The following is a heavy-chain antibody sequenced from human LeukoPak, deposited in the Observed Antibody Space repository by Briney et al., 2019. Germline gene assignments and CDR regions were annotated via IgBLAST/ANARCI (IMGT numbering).Heavy chain of an antibody. V-gene: IGHV3-23*01. Sequence: GGSLRLSCAASGFTFSSYAMSWVRQAPGKGLEWVSAISGSGGSTYYADSVKGRFTISRDNSMNTLYLQMNSLRAEDTAVYYCAKDVDYYDSSFDFDYWGQGTLVTVSS. CDR1: GFTFSSYA. CDR2: ISGSGGST. D-gene: IGHD3-22*01. J-gene: IGHJ4*02. CDR3: AKDVDYYDSSFDFDY.